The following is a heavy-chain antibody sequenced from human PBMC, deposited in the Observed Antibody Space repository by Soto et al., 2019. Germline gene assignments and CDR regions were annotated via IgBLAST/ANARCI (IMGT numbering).Heavy chain of an antibody. D-gene: IGHD3-3*01. CDR3: ATEASISRGPNPLAY. CDR1: GGSISSGGYY. Sequence: SETLSLTCTVSGGSISSGGYYWNWIRQHPGKGLEWIGYIYYIGSTYYNPSLKSRVTISLDTSKNQFSLKLSSVTAADTAVYFCATEASISRGPNPLAYWGQGTLVTVSS. V-gene: IGHV4-31*03. J-gene: IGHJ4*02. CDR2: IYYIGST.